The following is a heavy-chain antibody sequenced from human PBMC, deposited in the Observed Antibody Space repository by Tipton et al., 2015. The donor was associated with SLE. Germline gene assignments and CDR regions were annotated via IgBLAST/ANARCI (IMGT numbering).Heavy chain of an antibody. CDR3: AKDPTMVQGVIMGGEFDY. Sequence: SLRLSSAASGFTFDDYAMHWVRQAPGKGLEWVSGISWNSGNIDYADSVKGRFTISRDNAKNSLYLQMNSLRAEDTALYYCAKDPTMVQGVIMGGEFDYWGQGTLVTVSS. CDR1: GFTFDDYA. V-gene: IGHV3-9*01. J-gene: IGHJ4*02. CDR2: ISWNSGNI. D-gene: IGHD3-10*01.